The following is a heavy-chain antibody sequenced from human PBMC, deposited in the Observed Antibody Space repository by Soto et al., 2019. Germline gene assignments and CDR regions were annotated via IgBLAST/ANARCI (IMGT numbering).Heavy chain of an antibody. D-gene: IGHD2-15*01. CDR2: ISYDGSNK. CDR1: GFTFSSYG. Sequence: GGSLRLSFAASGFTFSSYGMHWVRQAPGKGLEWVAVISYDGSNKYYADSVKGRFTISRDNSKNTLYLQMNSLRAEDTAVYYCEKAMLAAASYFQHWGQGT. J-gene: IGHJ1*01. CDR3: EKAMLAAASYFQH. V-gene: IGHV3-30*18.